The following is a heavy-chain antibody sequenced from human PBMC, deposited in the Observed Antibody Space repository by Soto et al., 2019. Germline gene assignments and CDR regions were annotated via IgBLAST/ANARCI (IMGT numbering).Heavy chain of an antibody. CDR2: IYYSGST. V-gene: IGHV4-59*08. CDR3: ASRSGSCFAY. CDR1: GGSISSDY. Sequence: SEALSLTCTVSGGSISSDYWSWIRQPPGKGLEWIGYIYYSGSTNYNPSLKSRVTISVDTSKNQFSLKLSTVTAADTAVYYCASRSGSCFAYWGQGTLVTVSS. J-gene: IGHJ4*02. D-gene: IGHD7-27*01.